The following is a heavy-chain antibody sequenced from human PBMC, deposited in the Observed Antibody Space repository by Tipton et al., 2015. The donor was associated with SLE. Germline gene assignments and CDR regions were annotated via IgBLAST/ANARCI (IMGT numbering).Heavy chain of an antibody. CDR2: INHRGST. CDR1: GGSISSSSSYY. Sequence: GLVKPSETLSLTCAVYGGSISSSSSYYWAWIRQPPGKGVEWIGEINHRGSTNYNPSLKSRVTISVDTSKNQFSLKLRSVTAADTAVYYCMRRPVNVPIDYWGQGTLVTVSS. CDR3: MRRPVNVPIDY. J-gene: IGHJ4*02. V-gene: IGHV4-34*01.